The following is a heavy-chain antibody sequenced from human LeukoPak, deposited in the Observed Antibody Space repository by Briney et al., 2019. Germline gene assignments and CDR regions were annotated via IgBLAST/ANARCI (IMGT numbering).Heavy chain of an antibody. J-gene: IGHJ4*02. Sequence: GRSLRLSCAASGFTFSSYAMHWVRQAPGKGLEWVAVISYDGSNKYYADSVKGRFTISRDNSKNTLYLQMNSLRAEDTAVYYCASHLYSTSSYGVYYFDYWGQGTLVTVSS. D-gene: IGHD6-13*01. CDR3: ASHLYSTSSYGVYYFDY. CDR2: ISYDGSNK. V-gene: IGHV3-30-3*01. CDR1: GFTFSSYA.